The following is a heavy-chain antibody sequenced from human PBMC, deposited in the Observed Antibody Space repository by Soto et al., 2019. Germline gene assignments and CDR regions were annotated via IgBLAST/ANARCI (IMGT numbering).Heavy chain of an antibody. CDR3: VSTKYDSSDYYYWYLGL. J-gene: IGHJ2*01. CDR2: IIPIFGTA. Sequence: GASVKVSCKASEDTFRNYAISWVRQAPGQGLEWMGGIIPIFGTANYAQKFQGRVTITADTSANTVYLELSSLRSEDTAVYYCVSTKYDSSDYYYWYLGLWGRGTLVTVSS. V-gene: IGHV1-69*06. CDR1: EDTFRNYA. D-gene: IGHD3-22*01.